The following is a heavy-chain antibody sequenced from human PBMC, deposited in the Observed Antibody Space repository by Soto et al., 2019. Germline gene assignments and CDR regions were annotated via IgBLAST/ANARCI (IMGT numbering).Heavy chain of an antibody. J-gene: IGHJ4*02. Sequence: TLSLTCAVSGASFPGKNWGTWVRQPPGQGLEWIGEIYRTGSTNYNPSLKSRVTISLDKSENQFSLKVTSLTAADTAVYYCASRDPGTSVDYWGQGTLVNVS. CDR3: ASRDPGTSVDY. CDR2: IYRTGST. D-gene: IGHD1-7*01. V-gene: IGHV4-4*02. CDR1: GASFPGKNW.